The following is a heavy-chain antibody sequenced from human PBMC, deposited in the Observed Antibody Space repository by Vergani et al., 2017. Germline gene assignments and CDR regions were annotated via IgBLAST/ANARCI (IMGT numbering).Heavy chain of an antibody. Sequence: QVQLQQWGAGLLKPSETLSLTCTVSGGSISSSSYYWGWIRQPPGKGLEWIGSIYYSGSTYYNPSLKSRVTISVDTSKNQFSLKLSSVTAADTAVYYCARGPVVKVGATPPDYWGQGTLVTVSS. D-gene: IGHD1-26*01. CDR2: IYYSGST. J-gene: IGHJ4*02. CDR3: ARGPVVKVGATPPDY. CDR1: GGSISSSSYY. V-gene: IGHV4-39*07.